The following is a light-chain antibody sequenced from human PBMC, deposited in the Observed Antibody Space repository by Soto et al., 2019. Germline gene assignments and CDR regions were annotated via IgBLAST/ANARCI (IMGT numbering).Light chain of an antibody. CDR3: SSYSSTSTPWV. CDR1: SSDVGGYKY. V-gene: IGLV2-14*01. J-gene: IGLJ3*02. Sequence: QSALTQPASVSGSPGQSITISCTGTSSDVGGYKYVSWYRHHPGRAPQVMIYEVTNRPSGVSSRFSGSKSGNTASLTISGLQPEDEGDYYCSSYSSTSTPWVFGGGTKVTVL. CDR2: EVT.